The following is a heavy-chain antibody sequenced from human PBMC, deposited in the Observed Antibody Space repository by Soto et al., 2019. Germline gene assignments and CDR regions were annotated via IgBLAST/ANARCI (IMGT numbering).Heavy chain of an antibody. CDR3: AKSSLVVTAIIDY. CDR1: GFTFSSYA. V-gene: IGHV3-23*01. J-gene: IGHJ4*02. Sequence: EVQLLESGGGLVQPGGSLRLSCAASGFTFSSYAMSWVRQAPGKGLEWVSAISGSGGSTYYADSVKGRFTISRDNSKNMLYLQMNSLRAEDTAVYYCAKSSLVVTAIIDYWGQGTLVTVSS. D-gene: IGHD2-21*02. CDR2: ISGSGGST.